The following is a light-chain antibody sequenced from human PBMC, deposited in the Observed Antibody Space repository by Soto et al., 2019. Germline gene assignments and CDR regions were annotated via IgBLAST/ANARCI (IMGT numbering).Light chain of an antibody. CDR1: QSVGRN. V-gene: IGKV3-15*01. Sequence: EIMMTQSPATLAVFPGERVTLSCRASQSVGRNLAWYQQKPGQAPRLLTYDAFVRATNLPARFSGSGSETEFTLAIGSLQSDDLAVYYCQQYNNWPYTFGQGTKLE. J-gene: IGKJ2*01. CDR2: DAF. CDR3: QQYNNWPYT.